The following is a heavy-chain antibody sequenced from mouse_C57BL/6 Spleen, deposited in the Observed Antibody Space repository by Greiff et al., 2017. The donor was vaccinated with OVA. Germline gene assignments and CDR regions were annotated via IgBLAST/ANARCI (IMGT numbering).Heavy chain of an antibody. CDR2: IHPNSGST. CDR1: GYTFTSYW. J-gene: IGHJ2*01. CDR3: VRLGTTVVSDY. V-gene: IGHV1-64*01. D-gene: IGHD1-1*01. Sequence: QVQLQQPGAELVKPGASVKLSCKASGYTFTSYWMHWVKQRPGQGLEWIGMIHPNSGSTNYNEKFKSKATLTVDKSSSTAYMQLSSLTSEDSAVYYCVRLGTTVVSDYWGQGTTLTVSS.